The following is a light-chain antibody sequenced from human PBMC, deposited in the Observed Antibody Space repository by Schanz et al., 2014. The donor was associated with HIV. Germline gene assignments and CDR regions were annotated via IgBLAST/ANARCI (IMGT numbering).Light chain of an antibody. CDR3: QQLNNFFT. CDR1: QSISSY. Sequence: DIQMTQSPSSLSASVGDRVTITCRASQSISSYLNWYQQKPGKAPKLLIYAASSLQSGVPSRFSGSGSGTDFTLTIRSLQPEDFATYYCQQLNNFFTFGGGTRVEV. V-gene: IGKV1-39*01. CDR2: AAS. J-gene: IGKJ4*01.